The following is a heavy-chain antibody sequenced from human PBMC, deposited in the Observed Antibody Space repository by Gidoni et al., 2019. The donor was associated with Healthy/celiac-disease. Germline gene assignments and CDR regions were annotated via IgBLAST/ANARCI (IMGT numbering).Heavy chain of an antibody. Sequence: QVQLQQWGAGLLKPSETLSLTCAVYGGSFSGYYWSWIRQPPGKGLGWIGEINHSGSTNYNPSLKSRVTISVDTSKNQFSLKLSSVTAADTAVYYCARVGGYSYENRGFDYWGQGTLVTVSS. J-gene: IGHJ4*02. CDR1: GGSFSGYY. CDR3: ARVGGYSYENRGFDY. V-gene: IGHV4-34*01. CDR2: INHSGST. D-gene: IGHD5-18*01.